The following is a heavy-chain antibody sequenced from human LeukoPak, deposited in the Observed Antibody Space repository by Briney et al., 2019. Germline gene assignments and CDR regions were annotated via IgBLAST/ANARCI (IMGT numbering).Heavy chain of an antibody. CDR3: SRDRRYGGMDV. CDR1: GFTFSSYW. J-gene: IGHJ6*02. CDR2: IDSDGSST. D-gene: IGHD3-10*01. V-gene: IGHV3-74*01. Sequence: GGSLRLSCAASGFTFSSYWMHWVRQAPGEGLVWVSRIDSDGSSTSYADSVKGRFTISRDNAKNALYLQLNSLRAEDTAVYYCSRDRRYGGMDVWGQGTTVTVSS.